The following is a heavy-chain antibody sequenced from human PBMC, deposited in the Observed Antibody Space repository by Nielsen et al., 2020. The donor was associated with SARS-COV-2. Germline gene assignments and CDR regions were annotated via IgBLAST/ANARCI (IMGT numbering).Heavy chain of an antibody. V-gene: IGHV3-30-3*01. CDR2: ISYDGSNK. CDR1: GFTFSSYA. J-gene: IGHJ6*02. Sequence: SLKISCAASGFTFSSYAMHWVRQAPGKGLEWVAVISYDGSNKYYADSVKGRFTISRDNSKNTLYLQMNSLRAEDTAVYYCARSASSSWDYYYGMDVWGQGTTVTVSS. CDR3: ARSASSSWDYYYGMDV. D-gene: IGHD6-13*01.